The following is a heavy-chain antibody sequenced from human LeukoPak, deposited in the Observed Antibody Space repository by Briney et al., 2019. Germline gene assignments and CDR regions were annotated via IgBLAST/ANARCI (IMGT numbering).Heavy chain of an antibody. CDR2: ISCGGRT. V-gene: IGHV4-31*03. Sequence: SETLSLTCSVSGGSISNGGHFWSWIRQHPRKGLEWLGYISCGGRTFYNPSLRSRVIISVDTSKNQFSLRLSSVTAADTAVYYCARLPDYGDYVSKYYFDYWGQGTLVTVSS. CDR3: ARLPDYGDYVSKYYFDY. J-gene: IGHJ4*02. CDR1: GGSISNGGHF. D-gene: IGHD4-17*01.